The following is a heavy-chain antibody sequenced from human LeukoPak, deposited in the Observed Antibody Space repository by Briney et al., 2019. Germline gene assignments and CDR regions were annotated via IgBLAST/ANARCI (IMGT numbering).Heavy chain of an antibody. CDR3: ATKQWLAPPPDS. Sequence: GGSLRLSCAASGFIFSDYYMSWIRQAPGKGLEFVSYISSDGTANYYADSVKGRFTISGDNAQNSVYLEMTNLRAEDTAVYYCATKQWLAPPPDSWGQGTPVTVSS. J-gene: IGHJ4*02. CDR2: ISSDGTAN. CDR1: GFIFSDYY. V-gene: IGHV3-11*04. D-gene: IGHD6-19*01.